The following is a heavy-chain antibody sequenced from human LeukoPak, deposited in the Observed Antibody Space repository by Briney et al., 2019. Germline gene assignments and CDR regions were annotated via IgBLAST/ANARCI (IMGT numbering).Heavy chain of an antibody. CDR3: ARAQQQLVYSWFDP. CDR1: GFTVSSNY. CDR2: IYSGGNT. Sequence: PGGSLRLSCAASGFTVSSNYMSWVRQAPGKGLEWASVIYSGGNTYYADSVKGRFSISRDNSKNTLYLQMNSLRADDTAVYYCARAQQQLVYSWFDPWGQGTLVTVSS. J-gene: IGHJ5*02. V-gene: IGHV3-66*01. D-gene: IGHD6-13*01.